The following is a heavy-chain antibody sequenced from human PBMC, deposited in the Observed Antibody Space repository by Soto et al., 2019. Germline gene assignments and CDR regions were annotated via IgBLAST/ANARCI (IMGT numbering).Heavy chain of an antibody. D-gene: IGHD3-10*01. Sequence: EVQLVESGGGLVQPGRSLRLSCAASGFIFDDYAMYWVRQAPGKGLEWVSGISWNSGRVGYGDFVKGRFTLSRDNAKKSMYLQMNSLRPEDTALYYCAKDIRILWVGELFSAVFDVWGRGTMVTVSS. CDR1: GFIFDDYA. CDR3: AKDIRILWVGELFSAVFDV. V-gene: IGHV3-9*01. J-gene: IGHJ3*01. CDR2: ISWNSGRV.